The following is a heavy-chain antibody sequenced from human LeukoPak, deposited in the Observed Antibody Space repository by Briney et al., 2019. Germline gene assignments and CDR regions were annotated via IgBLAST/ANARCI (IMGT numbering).Heavy chain of an antibody. Sequence: GASVKVSCKASGYTFTGYYMHWVRQAPGQGLEWMGWINPSGGSTSYAQKFQGRVTMTRDMSTSTVYMELSSLRSEDTAVYYCARASTMVRGVIAPLYYWGQGTLVTVTS. J-gene: IGHJ4*02. CDR2: INPSGGST. D-gene: IGHD3-10*01. CDR3: ARASTMVRGVIAPLYY. V-gene: IGHV1-46*01. CDR1: GYTFTGYY.